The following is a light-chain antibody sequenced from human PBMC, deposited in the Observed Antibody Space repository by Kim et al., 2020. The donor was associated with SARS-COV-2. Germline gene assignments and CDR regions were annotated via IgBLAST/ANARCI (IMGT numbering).Light chain of an antibody. CDR2: EDN. V-gene: IGLV6-57*03. J-gene: IGLJ3*02. CDR1: SGSIASNY. CDR3: QSYDSSNHWV. Sequence: KTVTISCTRSSGSIASNYVQGYQQRPGSAPTTVIYEDNQRPSGVPDRFSGAIDSSSNSASLTISGLKTEYEADYYCQSYDSSNHWVFGGGTQLTVL.